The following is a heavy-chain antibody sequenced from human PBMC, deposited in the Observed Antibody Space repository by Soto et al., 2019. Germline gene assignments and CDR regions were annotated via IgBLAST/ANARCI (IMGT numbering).Heavy chain of an antibody. CDR2: ISGSGGST. Sequence: GGSLRLSCAASGFTFSSYDMSWVRQAPEKGLEYVSAISGSGGSTYYADSVKGRFTISRDNSKNTLYLQMNSLRAEDTAVYYCAKTTTLDRTFDIWGQGTMVTGSS. CDR1: GFTFSSYD. CDR3: AKTTTLDRTFDI. J-gene: IGHJ3*02. D-gene: IGHD4-17*01. V-gene: IGHV3-23*01.